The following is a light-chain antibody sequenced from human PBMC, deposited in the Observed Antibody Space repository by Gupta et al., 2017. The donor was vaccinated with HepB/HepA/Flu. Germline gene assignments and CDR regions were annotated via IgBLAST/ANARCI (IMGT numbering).Light chain of an antibody. CDR1: NIGSKS. Sequence: ARITCGGNNIGSKSVPWYQQKPGQAPVLVVYDDSDRPSGLPERFSGSNSGNTATLTISRVEAGDEADYYCQVWDSSSDHVVFGGGTKLTVL. V-gene: IGLV3-21*02. J-gene: IGLJ2*01. CDR2: DDS. CDR3: QVWDSSSDHVV.